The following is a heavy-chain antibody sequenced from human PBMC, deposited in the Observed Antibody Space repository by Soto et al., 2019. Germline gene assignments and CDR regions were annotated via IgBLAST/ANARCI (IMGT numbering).Heavy chain of an antibody. D-gene: IGHD2-15*01. V-gene: IGHV1-69*12. CDR3: ASGEKYCSGGTCYSRFDY. CDR2: FILIFGSP. CDR1: GDTFSNYV. Sequence: QVQLVQSGAEVKKPGSSVKVSCRASGDTFSNYVISWVRQAPGQGLEWMGGFILIFGSPNYAQKFQGRVTITADEYTSTAYMELSSLRSEDTAVYDCASGEKYCSGGTCYSRFDYWGQGTLVTVSS. J-gene: IGHJ4*02.